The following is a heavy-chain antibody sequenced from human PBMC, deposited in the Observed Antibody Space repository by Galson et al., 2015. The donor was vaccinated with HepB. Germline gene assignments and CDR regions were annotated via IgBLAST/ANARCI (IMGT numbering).Heavy chain of an antibody. D-gene: IGHD3-3*01. J-gene: IGHJ5*02. CDR2: IRGSGGST. Sequence: SLRLSCAASGFPFSSYAISWVRQAPGKGLEWVSAIRGSGGSTYYADSVKGRFTISRDNSKNTLYLQMNSLSAEDTAVYYCAKDGSTYYVVWGGYGGCDPWGQGALVTVSS. CDR1: GFPFSSYA. V-gene: IGHV3-23*01. CDR3: AKDGSTYYVVWGGYGGCDP.